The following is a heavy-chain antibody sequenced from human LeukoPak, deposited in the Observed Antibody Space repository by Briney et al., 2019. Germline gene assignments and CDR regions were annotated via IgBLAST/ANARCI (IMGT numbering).Heavy chain of an antibody. Sequence: PSETLSLTCAVYGGSFSGYYWSWIRQPPGKGLEWIGEINHSESTNYDPSLKSRVTISLDTSKNQFSLKLTSVTAADTAVYYCARQVLGIDWFDPWGQGTLVTVSS. D-gene: IGHD1-20*01. CDR3: ARQVLGIDWFDP. CDR1: GGSFSGYY. V-gene: IGHV4-34*01. CDR2: INHSEST. J-gene: IGHJ5*02.